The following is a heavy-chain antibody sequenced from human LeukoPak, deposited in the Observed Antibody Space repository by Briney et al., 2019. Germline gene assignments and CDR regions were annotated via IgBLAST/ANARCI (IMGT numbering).Heavy chain of an antibody. J-gene: IGHJ4*02. CDR1: GFTFDTTD. V-gene: IGHV3-33*06. D-gene: IGHD3-22*01. CDR3: AKDDSSGYKGLDY. CDR2: IWYDGSNK. Sequence: GGSLRLSCAASGFTFDTTDMTWVRQAPGKGLEWVAVIWYDGSNKHYADSVKGRFTISRDNSKNTLYLQMNSLRAEDTAVYYCAKDDSSGYKGLDYWGQGTLVTVSS.